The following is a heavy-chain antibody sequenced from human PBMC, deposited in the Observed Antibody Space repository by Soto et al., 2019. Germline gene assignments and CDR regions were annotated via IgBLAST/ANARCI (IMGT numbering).Heavy chain of an antibody. J-gene: IGHJ5*02. CDR1: GGSISSYY. D-gene: IGHD2-2*02. CDR2: MYNSGST. Sequence: SETLSLTCTVSGGSISSYYWTWIRQPPGKGLEWIGFMYNSGSTHYNPSLKSRVTISVDRSKNQFSLKLSSVTAADTAVYYCARSLVPAAIWFDPWGQGTLVTVSS. CDR3: ARSLVPAAIWFDP. V-gene: IGHV4-59*12.